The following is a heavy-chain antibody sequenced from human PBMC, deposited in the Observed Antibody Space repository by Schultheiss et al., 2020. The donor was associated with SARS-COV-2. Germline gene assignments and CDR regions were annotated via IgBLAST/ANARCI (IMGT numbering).Heavy chain of an antibody. CDR3: ARGRNLEQSSWYVGGVDY. Sequence: SETLSLTCAVYGGSFSGYYWSWIRQPPGKGLEWIGYIYYSGSTYYNPSLKSRVTISVDTSKNQFSLKLSSVTAADTAVYYCARGRNLEQSSWYVGGVDYWGQGTLVTVSS. CDR2: IYYSGST. J-gene: IGHJ4*02. V-gene: IGHV4-34*01. D-gene: IGHD6-13*01. CDR1: GGSFSGYY.